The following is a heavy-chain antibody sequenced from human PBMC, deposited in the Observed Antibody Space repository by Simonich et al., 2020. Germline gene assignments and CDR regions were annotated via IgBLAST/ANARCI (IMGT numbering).Heavy chain of an antibody. V-gene: IGHV4-38-2*01. CDR1: GYSLSCVFY. Sequence: QVQLQESGPGLVKPSETLSLTCAVSGYSLSCVFYWDWIRQPPGTVLDWICSIYQNRTTYYNPHRKSLATISVDTCKNKVSLKPGVVTAADTAEYYCARVGYSNYYYYGMDVWGQGTTVTVSS. CDR3: ARVGYSNYYYYGMDV. CDR2: IYQNRTT. D-gene: IGHD6-13*01. J-gene: IGHJ6*02.